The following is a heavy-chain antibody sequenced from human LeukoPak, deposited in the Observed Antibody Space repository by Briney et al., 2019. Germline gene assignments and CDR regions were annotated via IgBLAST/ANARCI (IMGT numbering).Heavy chain of an antibody. CDR1: GGTFGSFG. CDR2: IIPIFGKA. D-gene: IGHD3-3*01. CDR3: ARGSHYDFGSGDEGEDNWFDP. J-gene: IGHJ5*02. Sequence: SVKLSCKASGGTFGSFGMSWVRQAPGQGLEWMGGIIPIFGKANYAQKFQGRVTITTDESTSTAYMELSSLRSEDTAVYYCARGSHYDFGSGDEGEDNWFDPWGHGTLVTVSS. V-gene: IGHV1-69*05.